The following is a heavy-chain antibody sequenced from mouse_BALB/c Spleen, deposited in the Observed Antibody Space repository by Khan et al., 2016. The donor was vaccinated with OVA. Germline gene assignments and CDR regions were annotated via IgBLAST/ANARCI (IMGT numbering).Heavy chain of an antibody. J-gene: IGHJ3*01. CDR1: GFSLTSYG. CDR2: IWSGGST. CDR3: ARNYDYDEGLSY. V-gene: IGHV2-2*02. D-gene: IGHD2-4*01. Sequence: QVQLKQSGPGLVQPSQSLSITCTVSGFSLTSYGVHWVRQSLGKGLEWLGVIWSGGSTDYNAAFISRLSISKDNSKSQVFFKLNNLQANDTAIYYCARNYDYDEGLSYWGQGTLVTVSA.